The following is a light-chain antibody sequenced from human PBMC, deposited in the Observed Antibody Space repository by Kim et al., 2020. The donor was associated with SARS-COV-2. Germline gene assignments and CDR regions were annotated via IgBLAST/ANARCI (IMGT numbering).Light chain of an antibody. V-gene: IGLV1-44*01. Sequence: QSVLTQPPSASGTPGQRVTISCSGSTSNVGSNSVNWYQQLPGTAPKLLIHTDDQRPSGVPDRFSGSKSGTSASLAISGLQSDDEADYYCASWDDSLNGHLVFGGGTKVTVL. J-gene: IGLJ2*01. CDR3: ASWDDSLNGHLV. CDR2: TDD. CDR1: TSNVGSNS.